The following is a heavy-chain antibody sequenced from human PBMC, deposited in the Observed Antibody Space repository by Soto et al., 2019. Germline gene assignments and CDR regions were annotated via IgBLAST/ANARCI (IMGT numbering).Heavy chain of an antibody. J-gene: IGHJ4*02. Sequence: SETLSLTCTVSGCSISSYYWSWIRQPPGKGLEWIGYIYYSGSTNYNPSLKSRVTISVDTSKNQFSLKLSSVTAADTAVYYCARARIAAAGTAPFFFDYWGQGTLVTVSS. V-gene: IGHV4-59*01. CDR2: IYYSGST. CDR1: GCSISSYY. CDR3: ARARIAAAGTAPFFFDY. D-gene: IGHD6-13*01.